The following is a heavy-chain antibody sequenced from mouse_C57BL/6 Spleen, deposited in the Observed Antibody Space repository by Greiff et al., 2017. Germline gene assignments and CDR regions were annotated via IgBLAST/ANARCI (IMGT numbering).Heavy chain of an antibody. J-gene: IGHJ2*01. D-gene: IGHD6-1*01. V-gene: IGHV14-4*01. Sequence: VQLQQSGAELVRPGASVKLSCTASGFNIKDDYMHWVKQRPEQGLEWIGWIDPENGDTEYASKFQGKATITADTSSNTAYLQLSSLTSEDTAVYYCTTSSKGYWGQGTTLTVSS. CDR3: TTSSKGY. CDR1: GFNIKDDY. CDR2: IDPENGDT.